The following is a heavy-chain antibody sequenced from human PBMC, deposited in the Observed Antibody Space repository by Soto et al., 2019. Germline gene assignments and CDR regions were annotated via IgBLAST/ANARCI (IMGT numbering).Heavy chain of an antibody. Sequence: GASVKVSCKASGGTFSSYAISWLRQAPGQGLEWMGGIIPIFGTANYAQKFQGRVTITADKSTSTAYMELSSLRSEDTAVYYCARAGDYSKTHYYYGMDVWGQGTTVTVSS. CDR2: IIPIFGTA. CDR3: ARAGDYSKTHYYYGMDV. J-gene: IGHJ6*02. V-gene: IGHV1-69*06. CDR1: GGTFSSYA. D-gene: IGHD4-4*01.